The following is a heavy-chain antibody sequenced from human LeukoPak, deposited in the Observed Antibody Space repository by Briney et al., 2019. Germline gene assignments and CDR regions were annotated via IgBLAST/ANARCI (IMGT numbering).Heavy chain of an antibody. CDR3: ARDMVRGVTALFDP. D-gene: IGHD3-10*01. V-gene: IGHV4-59*01. CDR1: VGSISSYY. J-gene: IGHJ5*02. CDR2: IYYSGST. Sequence: ALETLSLTCTVSVGSISSYYWSWIRQPPGKRLEWIGYIYYSGSTNYNPSLKSRVTISVDTSKNQFSLKLSSVTAADTAVYYCARDMVRGVTALFDPWGQGTLVTVSS.